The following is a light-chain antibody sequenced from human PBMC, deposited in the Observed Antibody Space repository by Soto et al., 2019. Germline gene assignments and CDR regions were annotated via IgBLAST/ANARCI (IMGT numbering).Light chain of an antibody. CDR1: SSDVGAYTY. V-gene: IGLV2-14*01. Sequence: QSVMTQPASVSGSPGQSVSISCTGSSSDVGAYTYVAWYQQKPAKAPKLFIYEVDNRPSGIAHRFSGSKSGNTASLTISGLQTEDEAEYYCSSYTVINTAVFGGGTKLTVL. CDR2: EVD. CDR3: SSYTVINTAV. J-gene: IGLJ3*02.